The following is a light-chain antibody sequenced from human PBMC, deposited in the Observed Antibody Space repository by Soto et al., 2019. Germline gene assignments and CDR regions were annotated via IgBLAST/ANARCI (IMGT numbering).Light chain of an antibody. Sequence: EIVLTQSPGTLSLSPGETAALSCRASQSGSSSYLAWYQQKPGQAPRLLIYGASSRATGIPDRFSGSGSGTDFTLTISRLEPEDFAVYYCQQYGSSITFGQGTRLEI. CDR3: QQYGSSIT. CDR1: QSGSSSY. CDR2: GAS. V-gene: IGKV3-20*01. J-gene: IGKJ5*01.